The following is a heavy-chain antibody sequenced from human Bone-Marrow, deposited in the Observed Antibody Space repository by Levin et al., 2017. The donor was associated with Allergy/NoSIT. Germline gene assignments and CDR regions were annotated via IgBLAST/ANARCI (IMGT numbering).Heavy chain of an antibody. CDR2: ISSSGSTI. Sequence: PGGSLRLSCAASGFTFSDYYMSWIRQAPGKGLEWVSYISSSGSTIYYADSVKGRFTISRDNAKNSLYLQMNSLRAEDTAVYYCARVSLRYSGYDNFDYWGQGTLVTVSS. J-gene: IGHJ4*02. CDR1: GFTFSDYY. D-gene: IGHD5-12*01. V-gene: IGHV3-11*01. CDR3: ARVSLRYSGYDNFDY.